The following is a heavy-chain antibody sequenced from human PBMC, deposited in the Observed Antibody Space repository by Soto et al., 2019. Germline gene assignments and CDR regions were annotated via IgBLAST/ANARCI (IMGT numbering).Heavy chain of an antibody. CDR2: INAGNGNT. CDR1: GYTLTSYA. Sequence: ASVKVCCKASGYTLTSYAMHWVRQANGQRLEWMGWINAGNGNTKYSQKFQGRVTITADESTSTAYMELSSLRSEDTAVYYCARDPLVGGYYPNWFDPWGQGTLVTVSS. J-gene: IGHJ5*02. D-gene: IGHD3-22*01. V-gene: IGHV1-3*01. CDR3: ARDPLVGGYYPNWFDP.